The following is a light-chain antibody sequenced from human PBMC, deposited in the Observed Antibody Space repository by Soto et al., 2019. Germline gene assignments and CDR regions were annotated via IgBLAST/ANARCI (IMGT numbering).Light chain of an antibody. Sequence: NFMLTQPHSVSESPGKTVTISCTRSSGSIASYYVQWYQQRPGSSPTIVIYEDDQRPSGVPHRFSGSIDSSSNSASLTISGLKTEDEADYYCQSYDSSNPWVFGGGTQLTVL. J-gene: IGLJ3*02. CDR3: QSYDSSNPWV. V-gene: IGLV6-57*01. CDR2: EDD. CDR1: SGSIASYY.